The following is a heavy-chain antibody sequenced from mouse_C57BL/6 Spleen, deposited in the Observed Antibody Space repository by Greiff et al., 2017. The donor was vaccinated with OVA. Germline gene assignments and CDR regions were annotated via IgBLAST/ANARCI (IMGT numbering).Heavy chain of an antibody. CDR3: ARWGITTVVPFGY. V-gene: IGHV1-82*01. CDR1: GYAFSSSW. J-gene: IGHJ2*01. D-gene: IGHD1-1*01. Sequence: VQLLESGPELVKPGASVKISCKASGYAFSSSWMNWVKQRPGKGLEWIGRIYPGDGDTNYNGKFKGKATLTADKSSSTAYMQLSSLTSEDSAVYICARWGITTVVPFGYWGQGTTLTVAS. CDR2: IYPGDGDT.